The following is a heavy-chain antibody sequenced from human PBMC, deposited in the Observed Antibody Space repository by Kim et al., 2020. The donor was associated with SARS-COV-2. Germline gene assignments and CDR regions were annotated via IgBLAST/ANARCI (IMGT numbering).Heavy chain of an antibody. Sequence: SYAQTFQGRVTITADESTSTDYMELSSLRSEDTAGDYCARGPQSANYFDYWGQGTLVTVSS. CDR3: ARGPQSANYFDY. V-gene: IGHV1-69*01. J-gene: IGHJ4*02. D-gene: IGHD2-15*01.